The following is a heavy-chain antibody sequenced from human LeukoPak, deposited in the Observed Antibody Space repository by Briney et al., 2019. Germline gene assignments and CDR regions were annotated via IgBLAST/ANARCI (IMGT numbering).Heavy chain of an antibody. V-gene: IGHV1-69*05. J-gene: IGHJ4*02. CDR2: IIPIFGTA. D-gene: IGHD3-10*01. Sequence: ASVKVSCKASGGTFSSYAISWVRQAPGQGLEWMGGIIPIFGTANYAQKFQGRVTITTDESTSTAYMELRSLRSDDTAVYYCARGSGGYFDNWGQGTLVIVSS. CDR3: ARGSGGYFDN. CDR1: GGTFSSYA.